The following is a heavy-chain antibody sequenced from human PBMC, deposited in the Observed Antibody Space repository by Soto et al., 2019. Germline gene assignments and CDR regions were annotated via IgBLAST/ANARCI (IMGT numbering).Heavy chain of an antibody. CDR2: IYYSGGT. V-gene: IGHV4-39*01. J-gene: IGHJ4*02. CDR1: GGSISSSSYY. D-gene: IGHD3-22*01. Sequence: QLQLQESGPGLVKPSETLSLTCTVSGGSISSSSYYWGWIRQPPGKGLEWIGSIYYSGGTYYNPSLKSRVTISVDTSKNQFSLKLSSVTAADTAVYYCAYYDSSGYYGGVGYWGQGTLVTVSS. CDR3: AYYDSSGYYGGVGY.